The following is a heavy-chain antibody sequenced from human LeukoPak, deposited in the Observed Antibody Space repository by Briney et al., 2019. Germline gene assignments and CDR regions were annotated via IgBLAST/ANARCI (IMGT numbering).Heavy chain of an antibody. CDR1: GFTFSSYC. Sequence: HPGGSLRLSCAASGFTFSSYCMHWVRQAPGKGLECVAVISYDVSNKCYADSVKGRFTISRENSKNQLYLQMNRLRAEDTAVYYCAKEGGPVWGSYRKGKSNFYYYYMDVWGKGTTVTVSS. CDR2: ISYDVSNK. CDR3: AKEGGPVWGSYRKGKSNFYYYYMDV. J-gene: IGHJ6*03. V-gene: IGHV3-30*18. D-gene: IGHD3-16*02.